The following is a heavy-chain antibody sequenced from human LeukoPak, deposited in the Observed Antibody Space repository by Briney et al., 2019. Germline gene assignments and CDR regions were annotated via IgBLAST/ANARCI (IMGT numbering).Heavy chain of an antibody. CDR3: ASGEPRIARPGAPPFDL. CDR2: VYYSGST. Sequence: PSETLSLTCTVSGGSISSYYWQWIRQPPGNRLEWIGYVYYSGSTDYNPSLKSRVTISVDTSKNQFSLKLTSVTAADTAVYYCASGEPRIARPGAPPFDLWGRGTLVTVSS. CDR1: GGSISSYY. V-gene: IGHV4-59*01. J-gene: IGHJ2*01. D-gene: IGHD6-13*01.